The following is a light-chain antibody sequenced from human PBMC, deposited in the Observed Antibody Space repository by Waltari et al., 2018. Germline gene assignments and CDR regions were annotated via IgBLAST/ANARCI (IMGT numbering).Light chain of an antibody. J-gene: IGLJ2*01. CDR1: SSDVGGYEY. CDR3: SSYTSSTTGI. Sequence: SALTQPDPVSGSPGQSITISCTGVSSDVGGYEYVSWYQQHPGKAPKVIIYDVSNRPSGVSNRFSGSKSGSSASLTISGLQAEDEADYYCSSYTSSTTGIFGGGTKLTVL. V-gene: IGLV2-14*01. CDR2: DVS.